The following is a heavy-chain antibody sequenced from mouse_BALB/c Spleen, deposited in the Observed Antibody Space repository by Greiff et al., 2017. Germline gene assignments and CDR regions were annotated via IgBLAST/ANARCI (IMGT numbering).Heavy chain of an antibody. D-gene: IGHD2-4*01. CDR1: GFNIKDYY. CDR3: ALITHYAMDY. CDR2: IDPANGNT. Sequence: EVQLQQSGAELVRPGALVKLSCKASGFNIKDYYMHWVKQRPEQGLEWIGWIDPANGNTKYDPKFQGKATITADTSSNTAYLQLSSLTSEDTAVYYCALITHYAMDYWGQGTSVTVSS. V-gene: IGHV14-1*02. J-gene: IGHJ4*01.